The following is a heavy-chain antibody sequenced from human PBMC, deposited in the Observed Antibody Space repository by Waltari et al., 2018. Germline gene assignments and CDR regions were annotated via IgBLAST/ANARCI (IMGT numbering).Heavy chain of an antibody. CDR2: INPNSGAS. Sequence: QVRLVQSGDEVKQPGASVRVSCKTSGYTFTGYYIQWVRQSPGGGLAWLAWINPNSGASRYAQKFQGRVTVTRDTSTSTVYMELRGLQSDDRAIYYCARDKFAYSDNGGLDYWGQGTLVTVSS. CDR3: ARDKFAYSDNGGLDY. J-gene: IGHJ4*02. V-gene: IGHV1-2*02. D-gene: IGHD4-17*01. CDR1: GYTFTGYY.